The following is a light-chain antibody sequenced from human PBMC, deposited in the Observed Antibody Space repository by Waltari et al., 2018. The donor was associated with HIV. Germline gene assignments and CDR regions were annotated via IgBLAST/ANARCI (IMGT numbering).Light chain of an antibody. CDR2: SAS. Sequence: DIQMTQSPSSLPASLGDNVVITCRASQAISTYLNWYQKRPGKAPVLLVYSASTLQPGAPSRFRGSGSGRDFSLSISGLQTEDFATYCRQQSYGSPFNFGPGTK. CDR1: QAISTY. V-gene: IGKV1-39*01. J-gene: IGKJ3*01. CDR3: QQSYGSPFN.